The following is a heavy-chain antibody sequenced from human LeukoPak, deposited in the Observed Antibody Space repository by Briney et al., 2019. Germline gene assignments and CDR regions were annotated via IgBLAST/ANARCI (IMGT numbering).Heavy chain of an antibody. CDR2: ISAYNGNT. J-gene: IGHJ5*02. D-gene: IGHD2-2*02. CDR3: AREYRGDPKTDNWFDP. CDR1: GYTFTSYG. V-gene: IGHV1-18*01. Sequence: ASVKVSCKASGYTFTSYGISWVRQAPGQGLEWMGWISAYNGNTNYAQKLQGRVTMTTDTSTSTAYMELRSLRSDDTAVYYCAREYRGDPKTDNWFDPWGQGTLATVSS.